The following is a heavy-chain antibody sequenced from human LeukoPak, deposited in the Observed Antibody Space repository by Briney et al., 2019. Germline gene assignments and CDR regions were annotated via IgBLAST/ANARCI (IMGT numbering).Heavy chain of an antibody. V-gene: IGHV3-7*04. CDR3: TRVGYIDEGIDY. CDR2: IKQDGSKK. CDR1: GFTFSSYA. J-gene: IGHJ4*02. D-gene: IGHD5-24*01. Sequence: GGSLRLSCAASGFTFSSYAMGWVRQAPGKGLEWVANIKQDGSKKSYVDSVKGRFTISRDNAKNSLYLQMNSLRAEDTAIYYCTRVGYIDEGIDYWGQGTLVTVSS.